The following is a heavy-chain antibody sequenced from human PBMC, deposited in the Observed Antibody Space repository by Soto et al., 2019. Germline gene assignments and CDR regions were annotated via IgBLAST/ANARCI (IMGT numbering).Heavy chain of an antibody. V-gene: IGHV3-33*01. CDR1: GFTFSSYG. Sequence: GGSLRLSCAAAGFTFSSYGMHWVRQAPGKGLEWVAVIWYDGSTEYYADSVKGRFTISRDNSKNTLYLQMNSLRAEDTAVYYCAREASTGYYYYMDVWGKGTTVTVSS. CDR2: IWYDGSTE. D-gene: IGHD2-2*01. J-gene: IGHJ6*03. CDR3: AREASTGYYYYMDV.